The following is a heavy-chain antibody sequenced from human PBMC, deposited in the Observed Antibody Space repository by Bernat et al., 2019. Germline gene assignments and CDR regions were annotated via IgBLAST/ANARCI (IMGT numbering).Heavy chain of an antibody. J-gene: IGHJ5*02. CDR2: IIAYNGNT. CDR1: GYTFTSYG. Sequence: QVQLVQSGAEVKKPGASVKVSCKASGYTFTSYGISWVRQAPGQGLEWMGWIIAYNGNTNYAQKLQGRVTMTTDTSTSTAYMELRSLRSDDTAVYYCARVGNVYYGSGNEGWFDPWGQGTLVTVSS. D-gene: IGHD3-10*01. CDR3: ARVGNVYYGSGNEGWFDP. V-gene: IGHV1-18*01.